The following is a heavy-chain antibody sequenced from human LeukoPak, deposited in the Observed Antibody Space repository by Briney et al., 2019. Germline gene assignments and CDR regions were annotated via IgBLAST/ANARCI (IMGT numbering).Heavy chain of an antibody. CDR2: IYSGGST. Sequence: GESLRLSCAASGFTVSSNYMSWVRQAPGKGLEWVSVIYSGGSTYYADSVKGRFTISRDNSKNTLYLQMNSLRAEDTAVYYCARVEPPAGWFDPWGQGTLVTVFS. CDR3: ARVEPPAGWFDP. V-gene: IGHV3-53*01. J-gene: IGHJ5*02. CDR1: GFTVSSNY. D-gene: IGHD6-25*01.